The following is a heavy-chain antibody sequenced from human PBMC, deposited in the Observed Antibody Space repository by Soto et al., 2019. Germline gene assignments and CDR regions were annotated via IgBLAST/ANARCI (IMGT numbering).Heavy chain of an antibody. CDR2: IYHSGST. CDR1: DGSISSGGYS. J-gene: IGHJ6*02. D-gene: IGHD6-13*01. CDR3: AREVKGIAGPWAMDV. V-gene: IGHV4-30-2*01. Sequence: QLQLQESGSGLVKPSQTLSLTCAVSDGSISSGGYSWSWIRQPPGKGLEWIGYIYHSGSTYYNPSLKSRVTISVDRSKNQFSLKLSSVTAADTAVHYCAREVKGIAGPWAMDVWGQGTTVTVSS.